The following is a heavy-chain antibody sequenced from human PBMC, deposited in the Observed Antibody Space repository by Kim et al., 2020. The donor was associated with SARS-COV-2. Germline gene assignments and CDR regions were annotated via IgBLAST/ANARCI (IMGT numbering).Heavy chain of an antibody. CDR1: GFTFDDYA. CDR2: ISWYSGSI. V-gene: IGHV3-9*01. Sequence: GGSLRLSCAASGFTFDDYAMHWVRQAPGKGLEWVSGISWYSGSIGYADSVKGRFTISRDNGKNSLYLQMNSLRAEDTALYYCAKPAAAGTRYYYYGMDVWGQGTTVTVSS. CDR3: AKPAAAGTRYYYYGMDV. J-gene: IGHJ6*02. D-gene: IGHD6-13*01.